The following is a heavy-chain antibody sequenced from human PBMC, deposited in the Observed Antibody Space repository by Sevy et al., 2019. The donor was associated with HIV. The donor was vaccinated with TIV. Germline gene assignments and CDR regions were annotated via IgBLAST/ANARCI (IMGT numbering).Heavy chain of an antibody. J-gene: IGHJ4*02. CDR2: ISYDGSNK. Sequence: GGSLRLSCAASGFTFSSYGMHWVRQAPGKGLEWVAVISYDGSNKYYAYSVKGRFTISRDNSKNTLYLQMNSLRAEDTAVYYCAKGVAVAGTVYWGQGTLVTVSS. V-gene: IGHV3-30*18. CDR3: AKGVAVAGTVY. D-gene: IGHD6-19*01. CDR1: GFTFSSYG.